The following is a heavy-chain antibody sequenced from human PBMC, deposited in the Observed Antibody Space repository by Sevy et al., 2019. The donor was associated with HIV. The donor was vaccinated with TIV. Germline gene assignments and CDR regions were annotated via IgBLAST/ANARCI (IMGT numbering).Heavy chain of an antibody. CDR1: GFTFDDYA. V-gene: IGHV3-43D*03. D-gene: IGHD5-12*01. Sequence: GGSLRLSCAASGFTFDDYAMHWVRQAPGKGLEWVSLISWDGGSTYYADSVKVRFTISRDNSKNSLYLQMNSLRAEDTAMYYCAKDMGYSGYDYSFDYWGQGTLVTVSS. CDR2: ISWDGGST. CDR3: AKDMGYSGYDYSFDY. J-gene: IGHJ4*02.